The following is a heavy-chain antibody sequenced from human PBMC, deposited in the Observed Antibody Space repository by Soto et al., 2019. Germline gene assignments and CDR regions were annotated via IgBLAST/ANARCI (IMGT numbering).Heavy chain of an antibody. CDR2: IYPGDSFA. D-gene: IGHD1-1*01. J-gene: IGHJ4*02. CDR1: GYSFTYYW. Sequence: GESLRISCQASGYSFTYYWISWVRQLPGKGLEWMGRIYPGDSFADYSPSFRGHVTMSADKSITTAYLQWSSLKASDTAIYYWARHGNSVSCHSEPYWGQGTLVTV. V-gene: IGHV5-10-1*01. CDR3: ARHGNSVSCHSEPY.